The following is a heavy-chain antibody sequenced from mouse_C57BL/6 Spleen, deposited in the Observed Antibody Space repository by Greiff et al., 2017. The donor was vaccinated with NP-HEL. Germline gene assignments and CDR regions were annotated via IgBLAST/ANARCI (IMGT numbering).Heavy chain of an antibody. CDR3: ARSPITTVVPWYFDV. CDR2: ISYSGST. Sequence: EVQLQQSGPGLAKPSQTLSLTCSVTGYSITSDYWNWIRKFPGNKLEYMGYISYSGSTYYNPSLKSRISITRDTSKNQYYLQLNSVTTEDTATYYCARSPITTVVPWYFDVWGTGTTVTVSS. D-gene: IGHD1-1*01. V-gene: IGHV3-8*01. CDR1: GYSITSDY. J-gene: IGHJ1*03.